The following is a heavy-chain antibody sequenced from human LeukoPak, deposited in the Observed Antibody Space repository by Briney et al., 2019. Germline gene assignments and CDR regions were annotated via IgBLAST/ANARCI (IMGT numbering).Heavy chain of an antibody. CDR3: ARNPSIVAGFFGY. J-gene: IGHJ4*02. CDR2: IETDGSST. V-gene: IGHV3-74*01. CDR1: GFTFSTYW. D-gene: IGHD5-12*01. Sequence: PGGSLRLSCAASGFTFSTYWMHWVRQAPGKGLVWVSRIETDGSSTSYADSVKGRFTISRDNAKNTLYLQMNSLRAEDTAVYYCARNPSIVAGFFGYWGQGTLVTVSS.